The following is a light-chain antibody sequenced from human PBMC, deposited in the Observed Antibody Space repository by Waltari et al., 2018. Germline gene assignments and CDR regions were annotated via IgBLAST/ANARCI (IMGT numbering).Light chain of an antibody. CDR1: QSIRSN. Sequence: EIVMTQSPATLSVSPGESATLSCRASQSIRSNLAWYQQKPGQAPRLLIYGASTRATGVPARFSGSGSGTEFILTISSLQSEDFAVYYCQQYNAWPPWTFGQGTKVKIK. V-gene: IGKV3-15*01. CDR2: GAS. CDR3: QQYNAWPPWT. J-gene: IGKJ1*01.